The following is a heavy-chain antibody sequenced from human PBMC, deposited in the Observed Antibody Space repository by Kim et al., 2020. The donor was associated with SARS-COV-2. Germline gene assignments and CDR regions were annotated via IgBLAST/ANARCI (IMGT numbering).Heavy chain of an antibody. CDR1: GGSVSSGSYY. CDR3: ARGAYYGSGIYYGFDY. V-gene: IGHV4-61*01. Sequence: SETLSLTCTVSGGSVSSGSYYWSWIRQPPGKGLEWIGYIYYSGSTNYNPSLKSRVTISVDTSKNQFSLKLSSVTAAATAVYYCARGAYYGSGIYYGFDY. CDR2: IYYSGST. J-gene: IGHJ4*01. D-gene: IGHD3-10*01.